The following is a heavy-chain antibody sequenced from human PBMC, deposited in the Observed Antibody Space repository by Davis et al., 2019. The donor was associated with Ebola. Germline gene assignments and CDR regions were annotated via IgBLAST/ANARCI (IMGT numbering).Heavy chain of an antibody. Sequence: GESLKISCAASGFTFSSYWMSWVRQAPGKGLEWVANIKQDGSEKYYVDSVKGRFTISRDNAKNSLYVQMNSLRAEDTAVYYCAREGAGDLSHDYWGQGTLVTVSS. CDR2: IKQDGSEK. CDR1: GFTFSSYW. V-gene: IGHV3-7*01. J-gene: IGHJ4*02. CDR3: AREGAGDLSHDY. D-gene: IGHD1-26*01.